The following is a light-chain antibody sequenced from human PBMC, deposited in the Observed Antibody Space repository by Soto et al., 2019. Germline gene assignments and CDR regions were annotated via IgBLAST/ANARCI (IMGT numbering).Light chain of an antibody. CDR3: ATWDDSLNGFYV. V-gene: IGLV1-47*01. CDR1: TSNIGSNY. J-gene: IGLJ1*01. CDR2: RNN. Sequence: QSALTQPPSASGTPGQGVTIYCSGSTSNIGSNYVYWYQQLPGTAPKLLIYRNNQRPSGVPDRFSGSKSGTSASLAISGLRSDDEADYFCATWDDSLNGFYVFGTGTKLTVL.